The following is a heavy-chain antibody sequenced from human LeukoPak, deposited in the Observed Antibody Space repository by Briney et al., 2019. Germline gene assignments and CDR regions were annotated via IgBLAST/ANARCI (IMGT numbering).Heavy chain of an antibody. CDR2: IYYSGST. D-gene: IGHD2/OR15-2a*01. CDR1: GGSISSSCYY. V-gene: IGHV4-39*07. J-gene: IGHJ6*03. CDR3: ARSLAFDSYYYYYTDG. Sequence: SETLSLTCTVSGGSISSSCYYWVWLRPPPGKGLEWVGSIYYSGSTYYNPSLKSRVTISVDTSKNKFSLKRSSVTAADTAGYYCARSLAFDSYYYYYTDGWGKGTTVTVSS.